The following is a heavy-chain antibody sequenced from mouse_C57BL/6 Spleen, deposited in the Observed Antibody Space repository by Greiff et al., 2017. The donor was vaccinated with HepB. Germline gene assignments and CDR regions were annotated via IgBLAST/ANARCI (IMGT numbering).Heavy chain of an antibody. CDR2: INPGSGGT. D-gene: IGHD1-1*01. Sequence: QVQLKESGAELVRPGTSVKVSCKASGYAFTNYLIEWVKQRPGQGLEWIGVINPGSGGTNYNEKFTGKATLTADKSSSTAYMQLSSLTSEDSAVYFCARGDYGSSPAWFAYWGQGTLVTVSA. CDR1: GYAFTNYL. V-gene: IGHV1-54*01. CDR3: ARGDYGSSPAWFAY. J-gene: IGHJ3*01.